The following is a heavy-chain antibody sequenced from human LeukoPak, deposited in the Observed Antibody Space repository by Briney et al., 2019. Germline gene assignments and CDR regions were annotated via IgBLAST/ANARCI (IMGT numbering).Heavy chain of an antibody. J-gene: IGHJ4*02. CDR1: GWSFSGYY. CDR3: ARDGDYDILTGYSNGGYFDY. Sequence: SDTLSLTCAVYGWSFSGYYLSWIRQPPGKGLEWIGEINHSGSTNYNPSLKRRVTISVDTSKNQFSLKLRSVTAADTAVYYCARDGDYDILTGYSNGGYFDYWGQGTLVTVSS. D-gene: IGHD3-9*01. CDR2: INHSGST. V-gene: IGHV4-34*01.